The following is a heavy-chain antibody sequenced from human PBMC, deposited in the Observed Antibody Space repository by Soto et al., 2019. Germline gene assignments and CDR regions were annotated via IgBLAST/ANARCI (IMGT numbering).Heavy chain of an antibody. Sequence: QAPGKGLEWVSAISGSGGTTYYADSVKGRFTFSRDNAKNSLYLQMNSLRAEDTAVYYCARVGPPLDYWGQGTLVTVSS. J-gene: IGHJ4*02. V-gene: IGHV3-23*01. CDR3: ARVGPPLDY. CDR2: ISGSGGTT.